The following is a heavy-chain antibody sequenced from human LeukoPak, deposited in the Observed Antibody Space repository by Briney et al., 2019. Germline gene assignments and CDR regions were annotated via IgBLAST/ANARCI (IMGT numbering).Heavy chain of an antibody. CDR3: AKGYYDFWSGYYMPGGMDV. V-gene: IGHV3-30*18. CDR2: ISYDGSNK. D-gene: IGHD3-3*01. CDR1: GFTFSSYG. J-gene: IGHJ6*02. Sequence: GRSLRLSCAASGFTFSSYGMHWVRQAPGKGPEWVALISYDGSNKYYADSVKGRFTIYGDNSKNTLYLQMNSLRAEDTAVYYCAKGYYDFWSGYYMPGGMDVWGQGTTVTVSS.